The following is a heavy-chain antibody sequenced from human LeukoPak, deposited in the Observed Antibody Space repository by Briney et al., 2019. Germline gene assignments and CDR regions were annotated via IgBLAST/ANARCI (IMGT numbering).Heavy chain of an antibody. D-gene: IGHD3-10*01. CDR1: GGSMRTYY. CDR2: IYHSGST. Sequence: SETLSLTCTVSGGSMRTYYWSWIRQPPGKGLEWIGFIYHSGSTDYNPSFKSRGTISVDTSKNQFSLKLSSVTAADTAVYYCARTNYYGSGSYYPDLWGQGTLVTVSS. V-gene: IGHV4-59*08. CDR3: ARTNYYGSGSYYPDL. J-gene: IGHJ5*02.